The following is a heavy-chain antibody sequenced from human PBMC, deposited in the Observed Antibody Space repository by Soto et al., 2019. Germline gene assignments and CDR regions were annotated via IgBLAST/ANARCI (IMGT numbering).Heavy chain of an antibody. CDR3: ARSGEMYYDILTGSAFDI. V-gene: IGHV3-11*01. CDR2: ISSSGSTI. Sequence: GGSLRLSCAASGFTFSDYYMSWIRQAPGKGLEWVSYISSSGSTIYYADSVKGRFTISRDNAKNSLYLQMNSLRAEDTAVYYCARSGEMYYDILTGSAFDIWGQGTMVTVSS. J-gene: IGHJ3*02. D-gene: IGHD3-9*01. CDR1: GFTFSDYY.